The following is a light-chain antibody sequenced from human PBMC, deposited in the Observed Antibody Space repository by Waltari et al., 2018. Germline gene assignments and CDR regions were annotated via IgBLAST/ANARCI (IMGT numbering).Light chain of an antibody. CDR3: QQRTNWQSLS. J-gene: IGKJ4*01. CDR1: ENINIF. Sequence: EIVLTQSPATLSLSPGERATLSCRASENINIFLAWYQQKPGQAPRLLISDASDRAAGVPARFSGSGSLTDVTLTISSLEPEDCGVYYCQQRTNWQSLSFGGGSRVEIK. CDR2: DAS. V-gene: IGKV3D-11*02.